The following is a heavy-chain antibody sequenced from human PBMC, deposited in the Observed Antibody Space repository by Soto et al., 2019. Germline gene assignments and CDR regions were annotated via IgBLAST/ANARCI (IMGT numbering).Heavy chain of an antibody. CDR2: IVPSFGTA. D-gene: IGHD4-4*01. V-gene: IGHV1-69*01. CDR3: ARATVSNAPEGDVAK. CDR1: GGSLRRHG. J-gene: IGHJ4*02. Sequence: QVQLVQSGAEVKRPGSSVKVSCKASGGSLRRHGMNWVRQAPGKGLEWMGGIVPSFGTADYAQKFQGRVTITADESTTTAYMELSSLRYEDTAVYYGARATVSNAPEGDVAKWGQGTLVIVSS.